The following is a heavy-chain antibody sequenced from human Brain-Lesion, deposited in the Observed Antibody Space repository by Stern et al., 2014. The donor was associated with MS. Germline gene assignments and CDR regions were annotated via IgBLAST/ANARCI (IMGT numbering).Heavy chain of an antibody. J-gene: IGHJ5*01. CDR1: GFTFRNYW. CDR3: ARGERWFDS. Sequence: EVQLLESGGGLVRPGGSLRLSCAAPGFTFRNYWMHWVRQAPGKGLVWVSRVNNDGRRTSYADSVKGRFTMSRDNAKNTLYLQMNSLRVEDTAIYYCARGERWFDSWGQGTLVTVSS. CDR2: VNNDGRRT. D-gene: IGHD3-10*01. V-gene: IGHV3-74*02.